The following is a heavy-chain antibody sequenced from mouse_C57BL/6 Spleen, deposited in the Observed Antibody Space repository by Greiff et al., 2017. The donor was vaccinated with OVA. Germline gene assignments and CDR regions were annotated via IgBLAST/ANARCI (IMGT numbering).Heavy chain of an antibody. D-gene: IGHD2-1*01. V-gene: IGHV3-6*01. CDR1: GYSITSGYY. Sequence: EVQLQESGPGLVKPSQSLSLTCSVTGYSITSGYYWNWIRQFPGNKLEWMGYMSYDGSNNYNPSLKNRISITRDTSKNQFFLKLNSVTTEDTATYYCARGAIYYGNYRYFDVWGTGTTVTVSS. J-gene: IGHJ1*03. CDR3: ARGAIYYGNYRYFDV. CDR2: MSYDGSN.